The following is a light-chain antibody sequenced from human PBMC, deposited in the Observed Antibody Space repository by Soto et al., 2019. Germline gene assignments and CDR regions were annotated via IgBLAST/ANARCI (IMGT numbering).Light chain of an antibody. Sequence: EVVLTQSPGTLPLSPGGRATLSCRASQSCSNTYVAWYQQKPGQAPRLLIFDASKRATGIPARFSGSGSGTDFTLTISSLEPEDFPLYYCQPLSTWTLTFGRGTKV. CDR1: QSCSNTY. CDR3: QPLSTWTLT. CDR2: DAS. V-gene: IGKV3-11*01. J-gene: IGKJ4*01.